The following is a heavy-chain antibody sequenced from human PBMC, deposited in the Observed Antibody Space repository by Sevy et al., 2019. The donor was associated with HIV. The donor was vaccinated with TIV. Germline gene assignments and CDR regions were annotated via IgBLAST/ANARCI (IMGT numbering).Heavy chain of an antibody. CDR1: GGTFSSYA. V-gene: IGHV1-69*13. D-gene: IGHD6-19*01. J-gene: IGHJ4*02. Sequence: ASVKVSCKASGGTFSSYAISWVRQAPGQGLEWMGGIIPIFGTANYAQKFQGRVTITADESTSTAYVELSSLRSEDTAVYYCARDPITPYSSGWYGYYFDYWGQGTLVTVSS. CDR3: ARDPITPYSSGWYGYYFDY. CDR2: IIPIFGTA.